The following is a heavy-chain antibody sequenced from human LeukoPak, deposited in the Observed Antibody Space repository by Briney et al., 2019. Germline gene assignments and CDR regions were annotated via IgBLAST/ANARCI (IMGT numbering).Heavy chain of an antibody. CDR1: GFTFSSYS. J-gene: IGHJ4*02. D-gene: IGHD1-26*01. V-gene: IGHV3-21*01. Sequence: GGSLRLPCAASGFTFSSYSMNWVRQAPGKGLEWVSSISSSSSYIYYADSVKGRFTISRDNAKNSLYLQMNSLRAEDTAVYYCARYGRSYYGDYWGQGTLVTVSS. CDR3: ARYGRSYYGDY. CDR2: ISSSSSYI.